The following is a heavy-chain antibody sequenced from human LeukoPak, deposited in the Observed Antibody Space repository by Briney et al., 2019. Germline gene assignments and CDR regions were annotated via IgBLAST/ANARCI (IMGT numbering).Heavy chain of an antibody. V-gene: IGHV3-30-3*01. CDR2: IPYDGSKK. CDR1: GFTFRSYA. J-gene: IGHJ4*02. D-gene: IGHD5-24*01. CDR3: ARAREMTTIALIDY. Sequence: PGRSLRLSCVASGFTFRSYAMHWVRQAPGKGLEKVAVIPYDGSKKYYADSVKGRFTISRDNSKNTLYLQMNSLRAADTAVYHCARAREMTTIALIDYWGQGTLVTVSS.